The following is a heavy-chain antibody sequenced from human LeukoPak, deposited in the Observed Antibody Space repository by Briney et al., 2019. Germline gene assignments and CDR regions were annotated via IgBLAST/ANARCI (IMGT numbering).Heavy chain of an antibody. CDR3: ARAIDVDYYDSSGSRARDY. V-gene: IGHV3-30*03. Sequence: PGRSLRLSCAASGFTFSSYGMHWVRQAPGKGLEWVAVISYDGSNKYYADSVKGRFTISRDNSKNTLYLQMNSLRSDDTAVYYCARAIDVDYYDSSGSRARDYWGQGTLVTVSS. CDR2: ISYDGSNK. J-gene: IGHJ4*02. CDR1: GFTFSSYG. D-gene: IGHD3-22*01.